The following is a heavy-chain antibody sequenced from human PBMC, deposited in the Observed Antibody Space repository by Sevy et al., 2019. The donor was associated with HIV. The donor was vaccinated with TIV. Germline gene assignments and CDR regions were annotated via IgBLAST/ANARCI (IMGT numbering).Heavy chain of an antibody. CDR1: GGSISSSSYY. Sequence: SETLSLTCTVSGGSISSSSYYWGWIRQPPGKGLEWIGSIYYSGSTYYNPSLKSRVTISVDTSKNQFSLKLSSVTAADTAVYYCAGRSWGRYYFDYWGQGTLVTVSS. CDR3: AGRSWGRYYFDY. CDR2: IYYSGST. D-gene: IGHD1-26*01. V-gene: IGHV4-39*01. J-gene: IGHJ4*02.